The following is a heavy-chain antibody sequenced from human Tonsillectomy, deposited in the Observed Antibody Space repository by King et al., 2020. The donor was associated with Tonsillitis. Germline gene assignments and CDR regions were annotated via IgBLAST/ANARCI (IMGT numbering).Heavy chain of an antibody. D-gene: IGHD2-21*01. CDR1: GGSISSSSYY. CDR2: IYYSGST. CDR3: ALWGGENWFDP. Sequence: LQLQESGPGLVKPSETLSLTCTVSGGSISSSSYYWGWFRQPPGKGLEWIGSIYYSGSTYYNPSLKSRVTISVDTSKNQFSLKLSSVTAADTAVYYCALWGGENWFDPWGQGILVTVSS. V-gene: IGHV4-39*01. J-gene: IGHJ5*02.